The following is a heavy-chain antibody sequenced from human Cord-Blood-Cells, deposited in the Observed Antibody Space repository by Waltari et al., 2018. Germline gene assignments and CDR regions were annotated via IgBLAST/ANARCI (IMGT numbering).Heavy chain of an antibody. Sequence: EVQLVESGGGLVEPGGSLSLSCAAFGFTFSSYALNWVRQAPGKGLEWVSYISSSGSTIYYADSVKGRFTISRDNAKNSLYLQMNSLRAEDTAVYYCARDSYYYYMDVWGKGTTVTVSS. J-gene: IGHJ6*03. CDR3: ARDSYYYYMDV. V-gene: IGHV3-48*03. CDR2: ISSSGSTI. CDR1: GFTFSSYA.